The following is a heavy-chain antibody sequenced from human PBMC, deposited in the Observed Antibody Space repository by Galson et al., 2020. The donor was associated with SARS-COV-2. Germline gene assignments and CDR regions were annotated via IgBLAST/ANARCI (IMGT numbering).Heavy chain of an antibody. V-gene: IGHV3-33*06. Sequence: GGSLRLSCAASGFTFSNFGMHWVRQAPGKGLEWVAVVWYDGPKKYYAQSVKGRFTISRDNSKDTVYLQLSSLRDEDAAIYYCAKAGYCSGGTCYYDVFDIWGQGTMVTVSS. CDR2: VWYDGPKK. D-gene: IGHD2-15*01. CDR3: AKAGYCSGGTCYYDVFDI. J-gene: IGHJ3*02. CDR1: GFTFSNFG.